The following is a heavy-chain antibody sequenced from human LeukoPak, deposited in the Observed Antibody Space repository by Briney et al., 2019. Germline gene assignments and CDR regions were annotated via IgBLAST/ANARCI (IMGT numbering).Heavy chain of an antibody. CDR2: IYYSGST. CDR3: ASGGPRYFDY. V-gene: IGHV4-30-4*08. CDR1: GGSISSGGYY. Sequence: PSQTLSLTCTVSGGSISSGGYYWSWIRQPPGKGLEWIGYIYYSGSTYYNPSLKSRVTISVDTSKNQFSLKLSSMTAADAAVYYCASGGPRYFDYWGQGTLVTVSS. J-gene: IGHJ4*02.